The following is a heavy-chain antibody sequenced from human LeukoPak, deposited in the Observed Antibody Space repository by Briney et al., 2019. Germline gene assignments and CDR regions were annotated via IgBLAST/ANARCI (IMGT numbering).Heavy chain of an antibody. CDR3: AKDRTVTNYYYYYMDV. CDR2: IRYDGSNK. D-gene: IGHD4-11*01. V-gene: IGHV3-30*02. J-gene: IGHJ6*03. Sequence: EGSLRLSCAASGFTFSSYGMHWVRQAPGKGLEWVAFIRYDGSNKYYADSVKGRFTISRDNSKNTLYLQMNSLRAEDTAVYYCAKDRTVTNYYYYYMDVWGEGTTVTVSS. CDR1: GFTFSSYG.